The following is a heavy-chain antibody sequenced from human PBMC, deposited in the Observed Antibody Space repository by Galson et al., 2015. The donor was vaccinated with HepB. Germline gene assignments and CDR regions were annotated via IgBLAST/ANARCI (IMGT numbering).Heavy chain of an antibody. CDR1: GFTFSDYY. V-gene: IGHV3-11*01. J-gene: IGHJ4*02. CDR2: ISSSGSTI. CDR3: ARWSTVVTQFDY. D-gene: IGHD4-23*01. Sequence: SLRLSCAASGFTFSDYYMSWIRQAPGKGLEWVSYISSSGSTIHYADSVKGRFTISRDNAKNSLYLQMNSLRAEDTAVYYCARWSTVVTQFDYWGQGTLVTVSS.